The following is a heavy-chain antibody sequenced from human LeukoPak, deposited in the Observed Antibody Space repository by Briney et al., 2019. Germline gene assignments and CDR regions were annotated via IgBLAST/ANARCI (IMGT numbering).Heavy chain of an antibody. V-gene: IGHV1-46*01. CDR2: SNPSGGTT. D-gene: IGHD6-19*01. J-gene: IGHJ4*02. Sequence: ASVKVSCKASGYTFTSYYMHWVRQAPGQGLEWMGKSNPSGGTTNYAQKFQGRVTMTRDTSTSTVYMELSSLRSEDTAVYYCARFAVHRRIAVTGQFGLDYWGRGTLVTVSS. CDR3: ARFAVHRRIAVTGQFGLDY. CDR1: GYTFTSYY.